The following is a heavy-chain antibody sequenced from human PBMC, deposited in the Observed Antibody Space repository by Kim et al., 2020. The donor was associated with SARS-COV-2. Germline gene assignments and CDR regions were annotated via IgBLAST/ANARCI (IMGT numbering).Heavy chain of an antibody. J-gene: IGHJ4*02. V-gene: IGHV4-34*01. D-gene: IGHD3-10*01. Sequence: YNPSLKSRVTISVDTSKNQVSLKLSSVTAAETAVYYCASNYAMVRGVIQYWGQGTLVTVSS. CDR3: ASNYAMVRGVIQY.